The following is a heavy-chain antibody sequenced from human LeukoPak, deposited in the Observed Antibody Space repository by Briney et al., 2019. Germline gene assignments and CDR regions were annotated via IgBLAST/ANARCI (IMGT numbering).Heavy chain of an antibody. Sequence: PGGSLRLSCAASGFTFSSYAMHWVRQAPGKGLEWVAVISYDGSNKYYADSVKGRFTISRDNSKNTLYLQMNSLRAEDTAVYYCARESLGPVDLYSSSWYFDYWGQETLVTVSS. V-gene: IGHV3-30*04. J-gene: IGHJ4*02. CDR2: ISYDGSNK. D-gene: IGHD6-13*01. CDR3: ARESLGPVDLYSSSWYFDY. CDR1: GFTFSSYA.